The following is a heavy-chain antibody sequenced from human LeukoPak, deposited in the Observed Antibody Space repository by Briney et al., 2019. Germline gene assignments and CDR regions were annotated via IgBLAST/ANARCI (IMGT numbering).Heavy chain of an antibody. D-gene: IGHD1-14*01. J-gene: IGHJ4*02. CDR2: ISGSGANT. CDR3: AKELSVRNQFDY. V-gene: IGHV3-23*01. CDR1: GFTFSDYY. Sequence: AGGSLRLSCAASGFTFSDYYMSWVRQAPGKGLEWVSGISGSGANTYYADSVKGRFTISRDKSQSMLYLQMNSLRAEDTAVYYCAKELSVRNQFDYWGQGTLVTVSS.